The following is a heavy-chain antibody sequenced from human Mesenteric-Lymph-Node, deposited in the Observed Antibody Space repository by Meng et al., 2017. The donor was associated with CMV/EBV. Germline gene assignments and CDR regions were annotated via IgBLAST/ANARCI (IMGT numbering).Heavy chain of an antibody. CDR2: IYYSGST. J-gene: IGHJ4*02. CDR1: GGSISSSSYY. Sequence: LRLSCTVSGGSISSSSYYWGWIRQPPGKGLEWIGSIYYSGSTYYNPSLKSRVTISVDTSKNQFSLKLSSVTAADTAVYYCASGDYFWSGYYMWWGQGTLVTVSS. D-gene: IGHD3-3*01. V-gene: IGHV4-39*07. CDR3: ASGDYFWSGYYMW.